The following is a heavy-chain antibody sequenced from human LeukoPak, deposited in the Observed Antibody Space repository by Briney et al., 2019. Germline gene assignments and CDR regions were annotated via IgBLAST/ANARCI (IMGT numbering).Heavy chain of an antibody. D-gene: IGHD6-13*01. CDR1: GYTFTGYY. V-gene: IGHV1-2*02. CDR3: ARGGPGWDSSSWYNY. CDR2: INPNSGGT. J-gene: IGHJ4*02. Sequence: VSVKVSCKASGYTFTGYYMHWVRQAPGQGLEWMGWINPNSGGTNYAQKFQGRVTMTRDTSISTAYMELSRLRSDDTAVYYCARGGPGWDSSSWYNYWGQGTLVTVSS.